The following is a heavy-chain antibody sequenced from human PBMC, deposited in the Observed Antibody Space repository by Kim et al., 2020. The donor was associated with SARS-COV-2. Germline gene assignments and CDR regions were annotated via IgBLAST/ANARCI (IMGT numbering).Heavy chain of an antibody. Sequence: YAVSVKSRITINPDTSKNQFSLQLNSVTPEDTAVYYCAREGGYQLLFDYWGQGTLVTVSS. D-gene: IGHD2-2*01. CDR3: AREGGYQLLFDY. J-gene: IGHJ4*02. V-gene: IGHV6-1*01.